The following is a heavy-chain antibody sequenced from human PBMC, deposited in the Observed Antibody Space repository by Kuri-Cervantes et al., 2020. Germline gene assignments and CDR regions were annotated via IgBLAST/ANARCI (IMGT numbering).Heavy chain of an antibody. V-gene: IGHV4-34*01. D-gene: IGHD6-13*01. CDR1: GGSFSGYY. Sequence: SETLSLTCAVYGGSFSGYYWSWIRQPPGKGLEWIGEINHSGSTYYNPSLKSRVTISVDTSKDQFSLKLSSVTAADTAVYYCARLGQQLVLGYFQHWGQGTLVTVSS. CDR3: ARLGQQLVLGYFQH. J-gene: IGHJ1*01. CDR2: INHSGST.